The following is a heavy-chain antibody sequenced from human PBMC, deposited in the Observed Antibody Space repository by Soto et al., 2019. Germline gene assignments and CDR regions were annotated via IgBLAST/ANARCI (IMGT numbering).Heavy chain of an antibody. CDR1: GGSISSGDYY. D-gene: IGHD2-2*03. Sequence: SETLSLTCTVSGGSISSGDYYWSWIRQPPGKGLEWIGYIYYSGSTYHNPSLKSRVTISVDTSKNQCSLKLSSVTAADTAVYYCARDPMDIVVVPALNYGMDVWGQGTTVTVS. V-gene: IGHV4-30-4*01. J-gene: IGHJ6*02. CDR3: ARDPMDIVVVPALNYGMDV. CDR2: IYYSGST.